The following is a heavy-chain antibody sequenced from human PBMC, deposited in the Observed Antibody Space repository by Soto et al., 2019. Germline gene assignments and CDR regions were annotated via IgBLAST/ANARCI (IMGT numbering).Heavy chain of an antibody. J-gene: IGHJ5*01. V-gene: IGHV3-9*01. D-gene: IGHD6-13*01. CDR2: ITWRHGRT. CDR1: GFTCDDCA. CDR3: AKGGSGSFRAAAGADNWFDS. Sequence: SLKLSCAASGFTCDDCAMYWVRQARGRGVEWVSVITWRHGRTPYADSVKGPFTTSRDNAKNSLYLKMESPRPEDTATYYCAKGGSGSFRAAAGADNWFDSWGQGTLVTVSS.